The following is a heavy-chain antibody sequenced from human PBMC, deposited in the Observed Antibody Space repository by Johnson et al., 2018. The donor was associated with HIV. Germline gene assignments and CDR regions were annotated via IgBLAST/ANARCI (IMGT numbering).Heavy chain of an antibody. D-gene: IGHD3-22*01. CDR2: IGTAGDT. Sequence: EVQLVESGGGLKQPGGSLRLSCAASGFTFSSYDMHWVRQATGKGLEWVSTIGTAGDTYYPGSVKGRFTVSREDAKNSLYLQMNSLRAEDTAVYYCAREGTFYYDSSGYDNAFDIWGRGTIVTVSS. V-gene: IGHV3-13*01. J-gene: IGHJ3*02. CDR3: AREGTFYYDSSGYDNAFDI. CDR1: GFTFSSYD.